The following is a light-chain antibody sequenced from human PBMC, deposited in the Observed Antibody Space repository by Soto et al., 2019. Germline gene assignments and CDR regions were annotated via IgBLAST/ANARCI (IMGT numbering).Light chain of an antibody. CDR3: QQYNNWPPPLT. J-gene: IGKJ4*01. CDR1: QSVSSN. V-gene: IGKV3-15*01. Sequence: EIVMTQSPATLSVSPGERATLSCRASQSVSSNLAWYQQKPGQAPRLLIYGASTRATGIPARFSGSGSGTAFTLTISSRQSEDFAVYYCQQYNNWPPPLTFGGGTKVEI. CDR2: GAS.